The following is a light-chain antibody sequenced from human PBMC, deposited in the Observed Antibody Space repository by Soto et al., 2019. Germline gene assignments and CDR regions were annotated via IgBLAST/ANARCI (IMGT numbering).Light chain of an antibody. V-gene: IGKV3-15*01. J-gene: IGKJ4*01. CDR2: GAS. Sequence: EIVMTQSPATLSVSPGERATLSCRASQSVSSNLAWYQQRPGQAPRLLIYGASTRATDIPARFSGSGSGTARFSGSGSGTEFTLTISSLQSEDFAVYYCQQYNNWPPLTFGGGTKVEIK. CDR3: QQYNNWPPLT. CDR1: QSVSSN.